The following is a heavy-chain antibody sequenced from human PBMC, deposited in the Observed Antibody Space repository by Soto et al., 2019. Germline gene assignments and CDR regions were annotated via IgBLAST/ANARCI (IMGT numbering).Heavy chain of an antibody. J-gene: IGHJ4*02. CDR3: ATLTADF. V-gene: IGHV2-5*02. Sequence: ITLEESGPTLVKPTETLTLTCTFSGFSLTTGVGEGWVRQTPGKALEWLALVYWDDDKHYNPSLKTRLTITKDDSKGQVVLTMTKMDPADSATYYCATLTADFWGPGTLVTVS. CDR2: VYWDDDK. CDR1: GFSLTTGVG.